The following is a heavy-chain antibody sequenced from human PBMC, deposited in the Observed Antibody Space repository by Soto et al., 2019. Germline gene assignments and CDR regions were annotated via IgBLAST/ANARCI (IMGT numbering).Heavy chain of an antibody. V-gene: IGHV3-23*01. J-gene: IGHJ4*02. Sequence: VGSLRLSCAASGFSFGSYALSWVRQAPGKGLEWVSTISGSDGKTFYADSVKGRFSISRDTSQSTLYLQMNSLRADDTAMYYCARWSYLDYWGQGTRVSVSS. CDR3: ARWSYLDY. CDR1: GFSFGSYA. D-gene: IGHD3-3*01. CDR2: ISGSDGKT.